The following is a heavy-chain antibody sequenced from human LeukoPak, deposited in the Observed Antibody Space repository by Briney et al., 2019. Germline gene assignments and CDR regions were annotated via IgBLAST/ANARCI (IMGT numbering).Heavy chain of an antibody. D-gene: IGHD6-19*01. CDR3: ARELHPFSAVAGTEDFDY. CDR1: GGSISSGSYY. Sequence: SETLSLTCTVSGGSISSGSYYWSWIRQPAGKGLEWIGRIYTSGSTNYNPSLKSRVTISVDTSKNQFSLKLSSVTAADTAVYYCARELHPFSAVAGTEDFDYWGQGTLVTVSS. J-gene: IGHJ4*02. CDR2: IYTSGST. V-gene: IGHV4-61*02.